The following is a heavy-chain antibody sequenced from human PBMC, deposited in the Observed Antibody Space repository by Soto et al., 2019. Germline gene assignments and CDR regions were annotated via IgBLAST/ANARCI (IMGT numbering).Heavy chain of an antibody. CDR3: ARGLRYYDILTGYNYYYGMDV. J-gene: IGHJ6*02. CDR1: GGSFSGYY. Sequence: SETLSLTCAVYGGSFSGYYWSWIRQPPGKGLEWIGEINHSGSTNYNPSLKSRVTISVDTSKNQFSLKLSSVTAADTAVYYCARGLRYYDILTGYNYYYGMDVWGQGTTVTVSS. V-gene: IGHV4-34*01. D-gene: IGHD3-9*01. CDR2: INHSGST.